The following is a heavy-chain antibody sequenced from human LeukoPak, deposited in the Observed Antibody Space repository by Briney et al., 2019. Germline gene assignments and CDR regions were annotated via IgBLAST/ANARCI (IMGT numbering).Heavy chain of an antibody. J-gene: IGHJ4*02. Sequence: ASVKVSCKASGYTFTGCYMHWVRQAPGQGLEWMEWINPNSGGTNYAQKFQGWVTMTRDTSISTAYMELSRLRSDDTAVYYCARSTCSGGSCYDYWGQGTLVTVSS. V-gene: IGHV1-2*04. D-gene: IGHD2-15*01. CDR1: GYTFTGCY. CDR3: ARSTCSGGSCYDY. CDR2: INPNSGGT.